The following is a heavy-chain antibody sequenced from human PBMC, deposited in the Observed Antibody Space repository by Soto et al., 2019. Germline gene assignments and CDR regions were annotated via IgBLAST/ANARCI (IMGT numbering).Heavy chain of an antibody. D-gene: IGHD3-22*01. CDR2: ISYDGSNK. J-gene: IGHJ3*02. CDR1: GFTFSSYG. V-gene: IGHV3-30*18. Sequence: QVQLVESGGGVVQPGRSLRLSCAASGFTFSSYGMHWVRQAPGKGLEWVAVISYDGSNKYYADSVKGRFTISRDNSKNTLYLQMNSLRAEDTAVYYCAKVGAYYYDSSGYYESDAFDIWGQGTMVTVSS. CDR3: AKVGAYYYDSSGYYESDAFDI.